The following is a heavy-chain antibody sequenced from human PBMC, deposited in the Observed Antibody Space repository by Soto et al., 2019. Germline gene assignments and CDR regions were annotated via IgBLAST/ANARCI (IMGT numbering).Heavy chain of an antibody. CDR3: AWEAAAGYAEYFQH. CDR2: LHYSWST. CDR1: GSSISSSSNY. Sequence: PPETLSLTCTVSGSSISSSSNYLGCSRQPPAKGRACIGRLHYSWSTYYNPSLKSRVTISVDTAKNQFSLKLSSVTAADTAVYYCAWEAAAGYAEYFQHWGQGTLVT. V-gene: IGHV4-39*01. D-gene: IGHD6-13*01. J-gene: IGHJ1*01.